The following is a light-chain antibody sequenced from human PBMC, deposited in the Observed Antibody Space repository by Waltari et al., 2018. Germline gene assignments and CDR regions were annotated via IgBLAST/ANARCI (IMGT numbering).Light chain of an antibody. CDR1: SSDVGFDNL. V-gene: IGLV2-23*02. CDR2: EVN. CDR3: CSYAGSNTFVL. J-gene: IGLJ2*01. Sequence: QSALTQPASVSGSPGQSLTISCPGTSSDVGFDNLVSWYQQHPGKAPKLIIFEVNKRPSGISNRFSASKSGNTASLTISALQAEDEADYYCCSYAGSNTFVLFGGGTTLTVL.